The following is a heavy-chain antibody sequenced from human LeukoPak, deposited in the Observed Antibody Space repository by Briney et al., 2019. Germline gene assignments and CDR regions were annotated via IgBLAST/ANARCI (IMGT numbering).Heavy chain of an antibody. CDR2: MNPNSGNT. CDR1: GYTFTSYD. J-gene: IGHJ6*03. CDR3: ARDMYYYDSSGYAAYYMDV. Sequence: GASVKVSCKASGYTFTSYDINWVRQAPGQGLEWMGWMNPNSGNTDYAQKFQGRVTMTRNTSISTAYMELSSLRSEDTAVYYCARDMYYYDSSGYAAYYMDVWGKGTTVTVSS. D-gene: IGHD3-22*01. V-gene: IGHV1-8*01.